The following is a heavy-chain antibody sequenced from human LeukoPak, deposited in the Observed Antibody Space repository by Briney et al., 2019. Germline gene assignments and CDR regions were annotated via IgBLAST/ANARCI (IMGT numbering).Heavy chain of an antibody. D-gene: IGHD5-24*01. J-gene: IGHJ3*02. CDR3: AKSCFGYNLPPSDAFDI. CDR2: ISGSGGST. V-gene: IGHV3-23*01. Sequence: GGSLRLSCAASGFTFSSYAMHWVRQAPGKGLEWVSGISGSGGSTYYAGSVKGRFTVSRDNSKNTLYLQMNSLRAEDTAVYYCAKSCFGYNLPPSDAFDIWGQGTMVTVSS. CDR1: GFTFSSYA.